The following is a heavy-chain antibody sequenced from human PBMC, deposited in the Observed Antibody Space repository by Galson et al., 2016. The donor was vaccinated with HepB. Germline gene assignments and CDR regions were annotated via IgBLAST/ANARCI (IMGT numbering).Heavy chain of an antibody. Sequence: SETLSLTCTVSGDSLNDYYWAWNRQSPGRGLEWIGSVFSNGDPFYIPSLKSRVSISIDTSKSQVSLRLSSVTATDTAYYYCARHGRGRPLFWGQGILVIVSS. D-gene: IGHD2-21*01. J-gene: IGHJ4*02. CDR3: ARHGRGRPLF. V-gene: IGHV4-39*01. CDR2: VFSNGDP. CDR1: GDSLNDYY.